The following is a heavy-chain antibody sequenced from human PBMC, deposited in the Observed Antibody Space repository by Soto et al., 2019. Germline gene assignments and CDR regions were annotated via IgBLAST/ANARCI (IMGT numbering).Heavy chain of an antibody. CDR3: ARDTSPYYDSSGYYYPHI. V-gene: IGHV1-18*01. CDR1: GYTFTSYG. J-gene: IGHJ3*02. D-gene: IGHD3-22*01. CDR2: ISAYNGNT. Sequence: GASVKVSCKASGYTFTSYGISWVRQAPGQGLEWMGWISAYNGNTNYAQKIQGRVTMTTDTSTSTAYMELRSLRSDDTAVYYCARDTSPYYDSSGYYYPHIWGQGTMVTVSS.